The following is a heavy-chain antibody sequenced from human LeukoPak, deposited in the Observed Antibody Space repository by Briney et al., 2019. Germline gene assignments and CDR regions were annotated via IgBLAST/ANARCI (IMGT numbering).Heavy chain of an antibody. Sequence: GGSLRLSCSASGFTFSSYAMHWVRQAPGTGLEWVVVISYDGSNKYYADSVKGRFTISRDNSKNTLYLQMNSLRAEDTAVYYCARRDGLVGATGHFDYWGQGTLVTVSS. V-gene: IGHV3-30-3*01. CDR2: ISYDGSNK. CDR1: GFTFSSYA. D-gene: IGHD1-26*01. J-gene: IGHJ4*02. CDR3: ARRDGLVGATGHFDY.